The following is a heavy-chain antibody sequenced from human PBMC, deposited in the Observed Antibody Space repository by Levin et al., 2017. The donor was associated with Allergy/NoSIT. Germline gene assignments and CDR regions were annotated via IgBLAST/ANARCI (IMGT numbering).Heavy chain of an antibody. CDR2: IYTGGNT. J-gene: IGHJ4*02. Sequence: SQTLSLTCTVSGGSVSTYYWSWIRQPAGKGLEWIGRIYTGGNTNYNPSLKSRLTMSVDTSKNQFSLKLSSVTAADTAVYYCARSRDAYNQDFDHWGQGTLVTVSS. V-gene: IGHV4-4*07. D-gene: IGHD5-24*01. CDR3: ARSRDAYNQDFDH. CDR1: GGSVSTYY.